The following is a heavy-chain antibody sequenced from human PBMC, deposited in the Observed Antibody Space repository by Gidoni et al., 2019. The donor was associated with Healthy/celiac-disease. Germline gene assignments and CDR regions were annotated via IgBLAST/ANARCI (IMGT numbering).Heavy chain of an antibody. CDR2: IIPIFGTA. V-gene: IGHV1-69*01. CDR1: GGTFSSYA. Sequence: QVQLVQSGAEVKKPGSSVKVSCKASGGTFSSYALSWVRQASGQGLEWRGGIIPIFGTANYAQKFQGRVTITADESTSTAYMELSSLRSEDTAVYYCARETVGYCSGGSCYEDYWGQGTLVTVSA. J-gene: IGHJ4*02. CDR3: ARETVGYCSGGSCYEDY. D-gene: IGHD2-15*01.